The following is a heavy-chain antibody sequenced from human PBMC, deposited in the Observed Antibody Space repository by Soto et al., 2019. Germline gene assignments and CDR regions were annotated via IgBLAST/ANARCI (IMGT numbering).Heavy chain of an antibody. J-gene: IGHJ4*01. V-gene: IGHV3-72*01. CDR2: IRNKANSYTT. Sequence: EVQLVESGGGLVQPGRSLRLSCAAFGFTFSDQYMDWVRQAPGKGLEWVGRIRNKANSYTTEYAASVKGRFTISRDDSKNSLFLQMNSLKTEDTAVYYCSRAGILTTPYYFDYWGQGTLVTVSS. CDR1: GFTFSDQY. D-gene: IGHD4-4*01. CDR3: SRAGILTTPYYFDY.